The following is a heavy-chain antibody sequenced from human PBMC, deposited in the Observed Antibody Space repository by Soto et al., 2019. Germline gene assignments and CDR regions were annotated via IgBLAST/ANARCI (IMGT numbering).Heavy chain of an antibody. CDR2: ISSSSSYT. Sequence: GGSLRLSCAASGFTFSYYYMSWIRQSPGKGLEWVSYISSSSSYTNYADSVKGRFTISRDNAKNSLYLQMNSLRAEDTAVYYCARDRVVRGVIYYYYGMDVWGQGTTVTVSS. D-gene: IGHD3-10*01. CDR1: GFTFSYYY. J-gene: IGHJ6*02. V-gene: IGHV3-11*06. CDR3: ARDRVVRGVIYYYYGMDV.